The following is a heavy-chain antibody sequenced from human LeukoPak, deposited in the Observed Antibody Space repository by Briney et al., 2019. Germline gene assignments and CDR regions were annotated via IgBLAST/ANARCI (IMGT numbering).Heavy chain of an antibody. CDR3: ARRNGWSIDY. Sequence: PGGSLRLSCAASGFTFGTYALHWVRQAPGKGLEYVSGISSHGDSTYYGNSVKGRFTISRDNSKNTLYLQMGSLRAEDMAVYYCARRNGWSIDYWGQGTLVTVCS. D-gene: IGHD6-19*01. CDR2: ISSHGDST. V-gene: IGHV3-64*01. J-gene: IGHJ4*02. CDR1: GFTFGTYA.